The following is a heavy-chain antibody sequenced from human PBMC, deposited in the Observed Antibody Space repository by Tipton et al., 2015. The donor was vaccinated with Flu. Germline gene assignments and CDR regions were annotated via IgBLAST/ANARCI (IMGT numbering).Heavy chain of an antibody. CDR1: GDSVSNSDYY. Sequence: LRLSCTVSGDSVSNSDYYWNWIRHEPGKGLEWIGHIDFSGSTHYNPSLKSRLTISIDTSKNQFSLRLNGVTGADTAVYYCAREGPYFYSMDVWGQGTTVTVSS. CDR3: AREGPYFYSMDV. J-gene: IGHJ6*02. V-gene: IGHV4-31*02. CDR2: IDFSGST.